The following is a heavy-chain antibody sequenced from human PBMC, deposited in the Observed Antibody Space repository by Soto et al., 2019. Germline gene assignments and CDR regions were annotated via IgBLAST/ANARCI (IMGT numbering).Heavy chain of an antibody. CDR3: ARLHSHGTYGMDV. D-gene: IGHD5-18*01. Sequence: GASVKVSCKASGGSFTYTLSCVRQAPGQGLEWMGGIIPIFGTTNYAQKFQGRVTITADESTKTAYMELSTLRSEDTAVYYCARLHSHGTYGMDVWGQGTTVTVSS. CDR2: IIPIFGTT. J-gene: IGHJ6*02. V-gene: IGHV1-69*13. CDR1: GGSFTYT.